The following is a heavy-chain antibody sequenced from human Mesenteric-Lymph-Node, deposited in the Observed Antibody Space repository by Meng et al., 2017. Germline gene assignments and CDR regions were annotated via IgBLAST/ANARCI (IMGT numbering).Heavy chain of an antibody. CDR3: ARDLAYYDILTGSEGMDV. J-gene: IGHJ6*02. CDR2: INHSGST. CDR1: GGSISSYY. V-gene: IGHV4-34*01. D-gene: IGHD3-9*01. Sequence: SETLSLTCTVSGGSISSYYWSWIRQPPGKGLEWIGEINHSGSTNYNPSLKSRVTISVDTSKNQFSLKLSSVTAADTAVYYCARDLAYYDILTGSEGMDVWGQGTTVTVS.